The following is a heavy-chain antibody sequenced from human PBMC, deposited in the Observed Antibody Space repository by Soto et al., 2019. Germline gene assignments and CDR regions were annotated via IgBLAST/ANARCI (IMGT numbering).Heavy chain of an antibody. D-gene: IGHD3-22*01. CDR1: GFTFGSYA. CDR3: VRSMIIVVRLIGLDY. Sequence: PGGSLRLSCGASGFTFGSYAMHWVRQTPGKGLEWVAVISYDGSNKHYADSVKGRFSISRDNAKNMLYLQMDSLSSEDTAVYYCVRSMIIVVRLIGLDYWGQGTLVTVSS. V-gene: IGHV3-30-3*01. J-gene: IGHJ4*02. CDR2: ISYDGSNK.